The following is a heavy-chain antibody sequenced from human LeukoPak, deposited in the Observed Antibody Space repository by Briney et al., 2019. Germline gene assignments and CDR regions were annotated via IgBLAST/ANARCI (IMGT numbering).Heavy chain of an antibody. CDR3: ANGVQLLRYYFDY. D-gene: IGHD2-2*01. CDR1: GFTFSSYA. CDR2: ISGSGGST. Sequence: PGGSLRLSCAASGFTFSSYAMSWVRQAPGKGLEWVSAISGSGGSTYYADSVKGRFTISRDNSKNTLYLQMNSLRAEDTAVYYCANGVQLLRYYFDYWGQGTLVTVSS. J-gene: IGHJ4*02. V-gene: IGHV3-23*01.